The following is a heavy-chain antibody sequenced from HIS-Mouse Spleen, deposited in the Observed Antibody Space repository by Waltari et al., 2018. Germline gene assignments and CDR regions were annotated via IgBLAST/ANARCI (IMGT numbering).Heavy chain of an antibody. Sequence: QLQLQESGPGLVKPSETLSLTCTVSGGSISSSSYYWGWIRQPPGKGLEWIGSSYYSGRTYYNPALKSRVTISVDTSKIQFSLKLSSVTAADTAVYYCAREIPYSSSWYDWYFDLWGRGTLVTVSS. D-gene: IGHD6-13*01. J-gene: IGHJ2*01. CDR2: SYYSGRT. V-gene: IGHV4-39*07. CDR1: GGSISSSSYY. CDR3: AREIPYSSSWYDWYFDL.